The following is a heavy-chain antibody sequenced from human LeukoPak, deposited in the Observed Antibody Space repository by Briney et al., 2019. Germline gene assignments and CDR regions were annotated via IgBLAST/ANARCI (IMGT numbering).Heavy chain of an antibody. CDR1: GYRFTSYW. J-gene: IGHJ4*02. Sequence: PGESLKISCKGSGYRFTSYWIGWVRQMPGKGLERMGIIYPSDSDTRYSPSFQGQVTISADKSINTAYLQWSSLKASDTAMYYCASLSGYRSPMNWGQGTLVTVSS. CDR2: IYPSDSDT. V-gene: IGHV5-51*03. CDR3: ASLSGYRSPMN. D-gene: IGHD5-24*01.